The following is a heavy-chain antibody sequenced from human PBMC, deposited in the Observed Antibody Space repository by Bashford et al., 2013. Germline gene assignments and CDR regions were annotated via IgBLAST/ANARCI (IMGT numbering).Heavy chain of an antibody. D-gene: IGHD3-16*02. J-gene: IGHJ4*02. CDR3: ARDRPSVWGSYRYKGFSVTFDY. CDR1: GYTFTGHY. CDR2: INPRSGDT. Sequence: ASVKVSCKASGYTFTGHYLHWVRQAPGQGFEWMGWINPRSGDTTYAQKFQGSVTMTRDTSVSTVYMELSSLRSEDTAVYYCARDRPSVWGSYRYKGFSVTFDYVGLGTLVTVSS. V-gene: IGHV1-2*02.